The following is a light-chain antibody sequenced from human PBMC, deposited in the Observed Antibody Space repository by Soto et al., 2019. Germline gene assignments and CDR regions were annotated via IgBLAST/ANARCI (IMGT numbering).Light chain of an antibody. CDR3: KSYAGSNTYV. J-gene: IGLJ1*01. V-gene: IGLV2-8*01. Sequence: QSALTQPPSASGSPGQSVTISCTGTSNDVGDYNYVSWYQQHPGKAPKLMIYEVSKRPSGVPDRFSGSKSGNTASLTVSGLQAADEADYFCKSYAGSNTYVFGSGTKLTVL. CDR1: SNDVGDYNY. CDR2: EVS.